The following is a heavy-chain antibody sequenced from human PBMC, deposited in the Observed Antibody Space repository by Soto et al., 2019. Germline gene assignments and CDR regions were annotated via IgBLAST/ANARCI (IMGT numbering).Heavy chain of an antibody. Sequence: GESLKISCKGSGYDFSAYWINWVRQMPGKGLEWMGTIYPGDSDVRYSPSFQGQVTISVDKSISIAYLQWSSLKAADTAIYYCARTVYGSGTFDSWGQGTLVTVSS. CDR3: ARTVYGSGTFDS. CDR2: IYPGDSDV. J-gene: IGHJ4*02. V-gene: IGHV5-51*01. CDR1: GYDFSAYW. D-gene: IGHD3-10*01.